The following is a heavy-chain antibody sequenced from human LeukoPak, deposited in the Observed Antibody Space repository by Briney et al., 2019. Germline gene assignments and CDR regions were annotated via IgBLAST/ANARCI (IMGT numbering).Heavy chain of an antibody. CDR1: GGSFTGYY. D-gene: IGHD4-17*01. CDR2: INHSGSH. V-gene: IGHV4-34*01. J-gene: IGHJ6*03. Sequence: ETLSLTCALYGGSFTGYYSSWIRRPPGKGLEWFGEINHSGSHTNNTTLKTRVTISVDTSKSQSSLKLSSVTAADTAVNYCASFALRSAREYYYMDVWGKGNTVTVSS. CDR3: ASFALRSAREYYYMDV.